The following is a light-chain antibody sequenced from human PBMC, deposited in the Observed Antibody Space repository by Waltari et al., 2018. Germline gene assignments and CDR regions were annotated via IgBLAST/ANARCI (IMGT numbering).Light chain of an antibody. V-gene: IGKV1-39*01. J-gene: IGKJ2*01. CDR1: QSISTS. CDR3: QQSYTAPFT. Sequence: DIQMTQSPPSLSASVGDRVTITCRATQSISTSLNWYQHKAGKAPKPLIYGASTLERGVPSRFSGSGSGTDFTLTINSLRPEDFATYYCQQSYTAPFTFGPGTKLEIK. CDR2: GAS.